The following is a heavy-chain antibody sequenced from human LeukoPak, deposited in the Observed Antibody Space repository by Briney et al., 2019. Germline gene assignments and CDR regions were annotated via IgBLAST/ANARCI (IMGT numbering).Heavy chain of an antibody. V-gene: IGHV4-4*02. CDR2: IYHSGST. CDR3: ARRTAAGFDY. J-gene: IGHJ4*02. D-gene: IGHD6-13*01. CDR1: GGSISSSNW. Sequence: PSETLSLTCAVSGGSISSSNWWSWVRQPPGKGLKWIGEIYHSGSTNYNPSLKSRVTISVDTSKNQFSLKLSSVTAADTAVYYCARRTAAGFDYWGQGTLVTVSS.